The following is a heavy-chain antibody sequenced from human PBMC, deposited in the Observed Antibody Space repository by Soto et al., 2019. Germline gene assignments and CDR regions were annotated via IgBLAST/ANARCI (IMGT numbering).Heavy chain of an antibody. CDR3: ATSYYAILTGLFAFFS. J-gene: IGHJ3*01. CDR2: ASYSGST. Sequence: QVQLQESGPGLVKPSETLSLTCTVSEVAMSHFSWSWIRQTPGKGLGWLGYASYSGSTNYNPSLDTLVTISVDTSKTQFSLNIISFTAADLAMYFCATSYYAILTGLFAFFSWGHGPMVIVSS. CDR1: EVAMSHFS. V-gene: IGHV4-59*01. D-gene: IGHD3-9*01.